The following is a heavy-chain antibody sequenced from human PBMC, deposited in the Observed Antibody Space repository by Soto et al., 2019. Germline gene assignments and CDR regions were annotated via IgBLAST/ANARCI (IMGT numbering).Heavy chain of an antibody. J-gene: IGHJ5*02. CDR1: EVTCSSHG. V-gene: IGHV3-74*01. Sequence: GPLRLPWAVSEVTCSSHGMHWVRQAPGKGLVWVSRINSDGSSTSYADSVKGRFTISRDNAKNTLYLQMNSLRAEDTAVYYCASVGFDPWGQGTLVPVSS. CDR2: INSDGSST. CDR3: ASVGFDP.